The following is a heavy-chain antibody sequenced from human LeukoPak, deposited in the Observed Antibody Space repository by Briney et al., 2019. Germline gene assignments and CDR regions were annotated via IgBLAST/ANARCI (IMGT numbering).Heavy chain of an antibody. CDR3: ARYIAVAGYFDY. Sequence: SETLSLTCTVSGGSISSYYWSWIRQPAGKGLEWIGRIYTSGNTNYNPSLKSRVTMSVDTSKNQFSLKLSSVTAADTAVYYCARYIAVAGYFDYWGQGTLVTVSS. J-gene: IGHJ4*02. CDR2: IYTSGNT. D-gene: IGHD6-19*01. V-gene: IGHV4-4*07. CDR1: GGSISSYY.